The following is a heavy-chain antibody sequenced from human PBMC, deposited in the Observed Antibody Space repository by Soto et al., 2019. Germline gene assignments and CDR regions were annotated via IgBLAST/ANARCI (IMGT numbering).Heavy chain of an antibody. D-gene: IGHD6-19*01. CDR2: IYPGDSDT. J-gene: IGHJ4*02. CDR3: ARVAYSSGWYPGSWYIDY. V-gene: IGHV5-51*01. Sequence: PGESLKISCKGSGYSFTSYWIGWVRQMPGKGLEWMGIIYPGDSDTRYSPSFQGQVTISADKSISTAYLQWSSLKASDTAMYYSARVAYSSGWYPGSWYIDYWGQGTLVTVSS. CDR1: GYSFTSYW.